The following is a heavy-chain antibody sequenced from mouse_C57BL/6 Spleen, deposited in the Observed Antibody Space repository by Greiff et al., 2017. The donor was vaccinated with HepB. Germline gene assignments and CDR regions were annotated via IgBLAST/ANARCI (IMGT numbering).Heavy chain of an antibody. D-gene: IGHD3-2*02. CDR2: IDPSDSYT. Sequence: QVQLQQPGAELVMPGASVKLSCKASGYTFTSYWMHWVKQRPGQGLEWIGEIDPSDSYTNYNQKFKGKSTVTVDKSSSTAYMQLSSLTSEDSAVYYCARGTHQLRQFAYWGQGTLVTVSA. CDR1: GYTFTSYW. CDR3: ARGTHQLRQFAY. V-gene: IGHV1-69*01. J-gene: IGHJ3*01.